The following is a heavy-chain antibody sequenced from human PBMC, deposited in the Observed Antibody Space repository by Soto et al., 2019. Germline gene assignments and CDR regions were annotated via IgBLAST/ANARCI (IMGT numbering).Heavy chain of an antibody. CDR3: ATFVGATTVTRGSPRDY. J-gene: IGHJ4*02. V-gene: IGHV4-34*01. D-gene: IGHD4-4*01. CDR1: GGSFSGYH. CDR2: INPSGSI. Sequence: VQLQQWGAGLLEPSETLSLTCAVYGGSFSGYHWSWFRQPPGKGLEWIGEINPSGSINYNPSLKSRVTISVDTSKNQFSLNLSSVTAADTAVYYCATFVGATTVTRGSPRDYWGQGTLVTVSS.